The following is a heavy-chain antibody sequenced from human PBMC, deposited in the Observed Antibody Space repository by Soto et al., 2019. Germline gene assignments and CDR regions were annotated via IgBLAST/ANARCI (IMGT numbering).Heavy chain of an antibody. CDR3: ARRERLYYGSVSYSRSNYYYYYGMYV. CDR1: GGTFSSYA. J-gene: IGHJ6*02. V-gene: IGHV1-69*13. Sequence: SVKVSCKASGGTFSSYAISWVRQAPGQGLEWMGGIIPIFGTANYAQKFQGRVTITADESTSTAYMELSSLRSEDTAVYYCARRERLYYGSVSYSRSNYYYYYGMYVWGQGTTVTVSS. CDR2: IIPIFGTA. D-gene: IGHD3-10*01.